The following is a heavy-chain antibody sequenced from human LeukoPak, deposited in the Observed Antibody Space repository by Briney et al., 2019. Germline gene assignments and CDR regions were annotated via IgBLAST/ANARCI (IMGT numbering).Heavy chain of an antibody. CDR1: GFNFKDYS. J-gene: IGHJ1*01. CDR3: ARVVDISAEYFQH. Sequence: PGGSLRLSCAASGFNFKDYSMNWVRQVPGKGLEDISYISSDSRTTHYADSVKGRFTISRDNAKNSLYLQMNSLRAEDTAVYYCARVVDISAEYFQHWGQGTLVTVSS. D-gene: IGHD2-15*01. CDR2: ISSDSRTT. V-gene: IGHV3-48*04.